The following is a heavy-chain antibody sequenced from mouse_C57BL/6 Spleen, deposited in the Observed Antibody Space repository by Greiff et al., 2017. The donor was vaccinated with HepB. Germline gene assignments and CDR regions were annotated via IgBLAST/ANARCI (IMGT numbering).Heavy chain of an antibody. CDR2: INPSSGYT. CDR1: GYTFTSYT. D-gene: IGHD2-5*01. CDR3: ARYYSNYDYAMDY. J-gene: IGHJ4*01. Sequence: VQLQQSGAELARPGASVKMSCKASGYTFTSYTIHWVKQRPGQGLEWIGYINPSSGYTKYNQKFKDKATLTADKSSSTAYMQLSSLTSEDSAVYYCARYYSNYDYAMDYWGQGTSVTVSS. V-gene: IGHV1-4*01.